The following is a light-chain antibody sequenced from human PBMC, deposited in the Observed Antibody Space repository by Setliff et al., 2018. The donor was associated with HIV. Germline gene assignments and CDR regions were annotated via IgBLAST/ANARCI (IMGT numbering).Light chain of an antibody. CDR2: DVN. CDR1: SSDVGGYNY. Sequence: QSALTQPASVSGSPGQSITISCTETSSDVGGYNYVSWYQQHPGKAPKLMIYDVNNRPSGVSNRFSGSKSGNTASQTISGLQAEDEADYYRSSYTSSTPLYVFGTGTKVTVL. V-gene: IGLV2-14*03. CDR3: SSYTSSTPLYV. J-gene: IGLJ1*01.